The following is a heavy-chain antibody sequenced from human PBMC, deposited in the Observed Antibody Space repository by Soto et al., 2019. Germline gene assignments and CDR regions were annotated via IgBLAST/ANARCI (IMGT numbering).Heavy chain of an antibody. CDR3: ARVGSYLTGYWVNWFDP. V-gene: IGHV4-59*01. CDR2: IYYSGST. J-gene: IGHJ5*02. D-gene: IGHD3-9*01. Sequence: QVQLQESGPGLVKPSETLSLTCTVSGGSISSYYWSWIRQPPGKGLEWIGYIYYSGSTNYNPSLKSRVTISVDTSKNQSSLKLSSVTAADTAVYYCARVGSYLTGYWVNWFDPWGQGTLVTVSS. CDR1: GGSISSYY.